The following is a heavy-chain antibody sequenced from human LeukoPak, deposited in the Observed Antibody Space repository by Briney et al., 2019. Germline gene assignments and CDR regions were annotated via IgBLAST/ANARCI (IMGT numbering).Heavy chain of an antibody. CDR2: ISAYNGNT. CDR3: ARDHYYDSSGYYYLEANFNY. V-gene: IGHV1-18*01. CDR1: GYTLTSYG. J-gene: IGHJ4*02. D-gene: IGHD3-22*01. Sequence: GASVKVSCKASGYTLTSYGISWVRQAPGQGLEWMGWISAYNGNTNYAQKLQGRVTMTTDTSTSTAYMELRSLRSDDTAVYYCARDHYYDSSGYYYLEANFNYWGQGTLVTVSS.